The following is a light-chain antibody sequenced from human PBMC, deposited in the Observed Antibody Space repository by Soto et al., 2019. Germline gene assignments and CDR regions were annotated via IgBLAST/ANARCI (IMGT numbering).Light chain of an antibody. CDR3: QQYVSSPQT. CDR2: GAS. J-gene: IGKJ4*01. Sequence: EIVLTQSPGTLSLSPGERATLSCRASQSVSSSFLAWYQQKPGQTPRLLIYGASTMATGIPDRFSGSGSGSDFTLTISRLEPGDFAMYYCQQYVSSPQTFGRGTKLEV. CDR1: QSVSSSF. V-gene: IGKV3-20*01.